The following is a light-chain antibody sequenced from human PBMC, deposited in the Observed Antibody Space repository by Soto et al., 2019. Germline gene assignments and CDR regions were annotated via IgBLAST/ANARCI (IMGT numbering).Light chain of an antibody. CDR3: QQANSFPLT. J-gene: IGKJ4*01. CDR2: TTS. V-gene: IGKV1D-12*01. Sequence: DSQMTQSPSSVSASVGDRVTITCRASQSINNWLAWYQQKPGKAPKLLIYTTSSLQSGVPSRFIGSGSGTDYTLTISSLQPEDFATYYCQQANSFPLTFVGGTKVEIK. CDR1: QSINNW.